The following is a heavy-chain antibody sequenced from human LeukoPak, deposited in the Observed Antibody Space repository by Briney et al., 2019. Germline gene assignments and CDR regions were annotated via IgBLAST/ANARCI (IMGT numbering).Heavy chain of an antibody. CDR1: GYTLTELS. D-gene: IGHD2-21*02. J-gene: IGHJ4*02. CDR2: FDPEDGET. Sequence: ASVKVSCKVSGYTLTELSMHWVRQAPGKGLEWMGGFDPEDGETIYAQKFQGRVTMTGDTSTDTAYMELSSLRSEDTAVYYCATSKGLLLSLDYWGQGTLVTVSS. V-gene: IGHV1-24*01. CDR3: ATSKGLLLSLDY.